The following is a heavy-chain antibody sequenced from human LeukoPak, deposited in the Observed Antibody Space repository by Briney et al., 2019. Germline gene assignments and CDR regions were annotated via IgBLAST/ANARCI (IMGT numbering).Heavy chain of an antibody. J-gene: IGHJ4*02. CDR3: ARGYYYDSSGLDY. V-gene: IGHV4-30-4*08. CDR1: GGSISSGDYY. D-gene: IGHD3-22*01. CDR2: IYYSGST. Sequence: SQTLSLTCTVSGGSISSGDYYWSWIRQPPGKGLEWIGYIYYSGSTYYNPSLKSRVTISVDTSKNQFSLKQSSVTAADTAVYYCARGYYYDSSGLDYWGQGTLVTVSS.